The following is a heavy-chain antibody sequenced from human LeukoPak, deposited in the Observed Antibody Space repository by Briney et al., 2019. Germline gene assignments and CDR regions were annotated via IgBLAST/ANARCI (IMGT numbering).Heavy chain of an antibody. CDR1: GGSISTSNYY. D-gene: IGHD2-2*01. Sequence: SETLSLTCTVSGGSISTSNYYWGWIRQPPGKGLEWIGNIFYSGSTYYSPSLKSRVTISLDTSRNQFSLKLSSVTAADTAVYYCAQLYPRGRYCSSTSCSVNWFDPWGQGTLVTVSS. CDR2: IFYSGST. J-gene: IGHJ5*02. CDR3: AQLYPRGRYCSSTSCSVNWFDP. V-gene: IGHV4-39*07.